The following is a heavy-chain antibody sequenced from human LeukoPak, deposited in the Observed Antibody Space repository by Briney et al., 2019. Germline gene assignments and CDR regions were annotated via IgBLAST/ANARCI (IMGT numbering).Heavy chain of an antibody. J-gene: IGHJ5*02. Sequence: PSETLSLTCTVSGGSISSSSYYWGWIRQPPGKGLEWIGSIYYSGSTYYNPSLKSRVTISVDTSKNQFSLKLSSVTAADTAVYYCARDSRDYGANWFDPWGQGTLVTVPS. CDR2: IYYSGST. V-gene: IGHV4-39*07. CDR1: GGSISSSSYY. D-gene: IGHD4-17*01. CDR3: ARDSRDYGANWFDP.